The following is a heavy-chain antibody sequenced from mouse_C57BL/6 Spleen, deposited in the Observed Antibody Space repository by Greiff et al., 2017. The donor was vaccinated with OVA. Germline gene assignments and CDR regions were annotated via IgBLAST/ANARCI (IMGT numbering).Heavy chain of an antibody. J-gene: IGHJ1*03. CDR1: GYTFTSYW. V-gene: IGHV1-61*01. CDR3: ARGSCGSRCHSYFDV. Sequence: VQLQQPGAELVRPGSSVKLSCKASGYTFTSYWMDWVKQRPGQGLEWIGNIYPSDSETHYNQKFKDKATLTVDKSSSTAYMQLSSLTSEDSAVYYCARGSCGSRCHSYFDVWGTGTTVTVSS. D-gene: IGHD1-1*01. CDR2: IYPSDSET.